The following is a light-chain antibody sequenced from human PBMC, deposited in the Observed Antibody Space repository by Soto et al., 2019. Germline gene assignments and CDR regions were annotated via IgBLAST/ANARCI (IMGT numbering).Light chain of an antibody. CDR1: QSISSY. CDR2: AAS. Sequence: DIPMTQSPSSLSASVGDRVTSTCRASQSISSYLNWYQQKPGKAPKLLIYAASSLQSGVPSRFSGSGSGTDFTLTISSLQPEDFATYYCQQSYSTPIFTFGPGTKVDIK. V-gene: IGKV1-39*01. CDR3: QQSYSTPIFT. J-gene: IGKJ3*01.